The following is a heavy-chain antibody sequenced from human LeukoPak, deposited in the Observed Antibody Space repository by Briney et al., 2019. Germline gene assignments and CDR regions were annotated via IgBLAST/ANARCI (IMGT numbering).Heavy chain of an antibody. Sequence: PSETLSLTCAVYGGSFSGYYWSWIRQPPGKGLEWIGEINHSGSTNYNPSLKSRVTISVDTSKNQFSLKLSSATAADTAVYYCARGRLRFLEWLAGHDAFDIWGQGTMVTVSS. D-gene: IGHD3-3*01. J-gene: IGHJ3*02. CDR2: INHSGST. V-gene: IGHV4-34*01. CDR3: ARGRLRFLEWLAGHDAFDI. CDR1: GGSFSGYY.